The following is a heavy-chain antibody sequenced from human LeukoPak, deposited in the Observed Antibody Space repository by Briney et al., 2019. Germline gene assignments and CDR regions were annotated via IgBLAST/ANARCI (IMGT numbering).Heavy chain of an antibody. V-gene: IGHV3-7*01. CDR1: GFSFNTYW. Sequence: GGSLRLSCAGSGFSFNTYWMSWVRQAPGKGLEWVANIKQDGSEKAYVDSVRGRFTISRDNTKNSVFLHMNSLRAEDTAVYYCAELGITMIGGVWGKGTTVTISS. D-gene: IGHD3-10*02. CDR2: IKQDGSEK. CDR3: AELGITMIGGV. J-gene: IGHJ6*04.